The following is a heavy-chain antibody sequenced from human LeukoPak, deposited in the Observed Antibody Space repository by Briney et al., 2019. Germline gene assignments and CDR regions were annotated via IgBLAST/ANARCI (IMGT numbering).Heavy chain of an antibody. CDR2: ISGSGGST. CDR1: GFTFSSYA. Sequence: GGSLRLSCAASGFTFSSYAMSWVRQAPGKGLEWVSAISGSGGSTYYADSVKGRFTISRDNSKNTLYLQMNSLRAEDTAVYYCARDSSGYYGEDWFDPWGQGTLVTVSS. J-gene: IGHJ5*02. V-gene: IGHV3-23*01. D-gene: IGHD3-22*01. CDR3: ARDSSGYYGEDWFDP.